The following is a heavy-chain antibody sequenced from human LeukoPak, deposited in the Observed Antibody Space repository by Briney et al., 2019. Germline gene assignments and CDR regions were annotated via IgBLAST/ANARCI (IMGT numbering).Heavy chain of an antibody. V-gene: IGHV3-53*01. Sequence: HSGGSLRLSCVASGFDVNDNFMIWVRQAPGQGLEWISIIYASGGAYHAESVKGRFSAFRDTSKNTIFLQMNNLRAGDPAMYYCVRRHDYWGQGTLVTVSS. J-gene: IGHJ4*02. CDR3: VRRHDY. CDR2: IYASGGA. CDR1: GFDVNDNF.